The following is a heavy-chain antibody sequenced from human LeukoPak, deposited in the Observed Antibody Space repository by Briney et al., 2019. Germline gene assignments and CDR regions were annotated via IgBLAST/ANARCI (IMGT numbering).Heavy chain of an antibody. CDR3: ARNGYSGYDLEFRYYYYYMDV. CDR2: MSYSGST. J-gene: IGHJ6*03. Sequence: PSETLSLTCTVSFGSISTDYWSWIRQAPGKGLEWIGYMSYSGSTNYNPSLKSRVTFSIDTSKNHFSLKLSSVTAADTAVYYCARNGYSGYDLEFRYYYYYMDVWGQGTTVTVSS. CDR1: FGSISTDY. V-gene: IGHV4-59*01. D-gene: IGHD5-12*01.